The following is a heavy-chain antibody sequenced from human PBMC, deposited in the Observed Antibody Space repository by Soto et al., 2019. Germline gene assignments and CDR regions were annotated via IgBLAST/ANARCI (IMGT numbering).Heavy chain of an antibody. CDR1: GYTFTTYG. D-gene: IGHD5-18*01. CDR3: VRDLYSYGYYAMDV. CDR2: ISAYNGNT. J-gene: IGHJ6*02. Sequence: QVHLVQSGAEVKKPGASVKVSCKTSGYTFTTYGISWGRQAPGQGLEWMGWISAYNGNTNYAQKLQGRVTMTTDTSTSTAYMELRSLRSDDTAVYYCVRDLYSYGYYAMDVWGQGTTVTVSS. V-gene: IGHV1-18*04.